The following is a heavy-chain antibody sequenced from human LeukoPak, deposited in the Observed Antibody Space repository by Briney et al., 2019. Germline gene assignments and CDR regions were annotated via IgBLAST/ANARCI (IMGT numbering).Heavy chain of an antibody. D-gene: IGHD2-2*01. CDR3: ARYGRSTSWAPLDY. CDR1: GFSFSSCA. Sequence: GGSLRLSCAASGFSFSSCAMSWVRQAPGKGLEWVANIKPDGSEKYYVDSVKGRFTISRDNAKNSLYLQMNSLRAEDTAVYYCARYGRSTSWAPLDYWGQGTLVTVSS. CDR2: IKPDGSEK. V-gene: IGHV3-7*01. J-gene: IGHJ4*02.